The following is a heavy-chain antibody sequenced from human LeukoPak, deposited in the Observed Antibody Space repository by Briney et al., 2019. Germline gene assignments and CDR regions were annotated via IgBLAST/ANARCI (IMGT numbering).Heavy chain of an antibody. CDR2: ISYDGSNK. CDR3: ARENYGDYYFDY. J-gene: IGHJ4*02. CDR1: GFTFSRYA. V-gene: IGHV3-30-3*01. Sequence: GGSLRLSCAASGFTFSRYAMHWVRQAPGKGLEWVTIISYDGSNKYYADSVKGRFTISRDNSKNTLYLQMNSLRPEDTAVYYCARENYGDYYFDYWGRGTLVTVSS. D-gene: IGHD4-17*01.